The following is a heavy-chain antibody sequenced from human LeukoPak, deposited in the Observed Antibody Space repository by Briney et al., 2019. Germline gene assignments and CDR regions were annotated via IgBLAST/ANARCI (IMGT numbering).Heavy chain of an antibody. Sequence: GGSLRLSCATSGFTFCNAWMDWVRQAPGQGLEWVGRIASKTDGGTTDYAAPVKGRFTISRDDSKNTLFLQMNSLKTEDTAVYYCTTGIRGDCGQGTLVTVSS. CDR1: GFTFCNAW. V-gene: IGHV3-15*04. J-gene: IGHJ4*02. CDR3: TTGIRGD. CDR2: IASKTDGGTT.